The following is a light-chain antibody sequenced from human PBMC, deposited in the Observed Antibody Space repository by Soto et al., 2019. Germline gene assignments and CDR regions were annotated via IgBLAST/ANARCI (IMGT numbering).Light chain of an antibody. CDR1: SSNIGAGYD. Sequence: QSVLTQPPSVSGAPGQRVTISCTGSSSNIGAGYDVHWYQQLPGTAPKLLIYGNSNRPSGVPDRFSGSKSGTSASLAITGLRAGDEADYYCQSYDSSRSGAGVFGGGTKLTVL. CDR2: GNS. J-gene: IGLJ3*02. CDR3: QSYDSSRSGAGV. V-gene: IGLV1-40*01.